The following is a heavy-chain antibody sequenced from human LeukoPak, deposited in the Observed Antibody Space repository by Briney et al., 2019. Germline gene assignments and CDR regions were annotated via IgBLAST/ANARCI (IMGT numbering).Heavy chain of an antibody. V-gene: IGHV1-18*01. CDR1: GYTFTSYG. CDR3: ARGPYYDILTGSGLYGMDV. D-gene: IGHD3-9*01. CDR2: ISAYNGNT. Sequence: ASVKVSCKASGYTFTSYGISWVRQAPGQGLEWMGWISAYNGNTNYAQKLQGRVTMTTDTSTSTAYMELRSLRSDDTAVYYCARGPYYDILTGSGLYGMDVWGQGTTVTVSS. J-gene: IGHJ6*02.